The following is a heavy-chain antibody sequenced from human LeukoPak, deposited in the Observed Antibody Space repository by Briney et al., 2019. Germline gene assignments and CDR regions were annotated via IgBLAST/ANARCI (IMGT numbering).Heavy chain of an antibody. Sequence: GGSLRLSCAASGFTFSDYWMHWVRQAPGKGLVGVSRINSDGRITSYADSVKGRFTISRDNAKNSLYLQMNSLRAEDTAVYYCARDWVDYDSSGYIDYWGQGTLVTVSS. J-gene: IGHJ4*02. CDR1: GFTFSDYW. V-gene: IGHV3-74*01. D-gene: IGHD3-22*01. CDR2: INSDGRIT. CDR3: ARDWVDYDSSGYIDY.